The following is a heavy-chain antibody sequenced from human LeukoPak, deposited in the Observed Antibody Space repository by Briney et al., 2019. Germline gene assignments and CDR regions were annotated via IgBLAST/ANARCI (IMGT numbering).Heavy chain of an antibody. D-gene: IGHD4-17*01. J-gene: IGHJ6*02. CDR1: GDSISYYY. CDR3: AREDPQTTVPEGMDV. V-gene: IGHV4-59*01. Sequence: SETLSLTCTVSGDSISYYYWSWIRRSPGKGLEWIGYIYYSGTTNYNPSLKSRVTISVDTSKNQFSLQLRSVTAADTAVYYCAREDPQTTVPEGMDVWGQGTTVTVSS. CDR2: IYYSGTT.